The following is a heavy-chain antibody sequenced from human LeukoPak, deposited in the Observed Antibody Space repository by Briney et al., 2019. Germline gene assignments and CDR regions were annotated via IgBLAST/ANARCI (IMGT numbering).Heavy chain of an antibody. CDR2: LGGTNGYT. V-gene: IGHV3-21*01. CDR1: GFTFSSYA. CDR3: TRDRSRAEDD. D-gene: IGHD1-14*01. Sequence: GGSLRLSCVASGFTFSSYAMSWVRQPPGKGLEWVSSLGGTNGYTYYADSVKGRFTISRDNANNLLYLQMNSLRGEDTAVYYCTRDRSRAEDDWGQGTLVTVSS. J-gene: IGHJ4*02.